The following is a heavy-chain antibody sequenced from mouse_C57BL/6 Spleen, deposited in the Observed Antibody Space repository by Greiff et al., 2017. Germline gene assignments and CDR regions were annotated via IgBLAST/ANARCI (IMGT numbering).Heavy chain of an antibody. CDR3: ASDYGSSYWYFDV. V-gene: IGHV1-72*01. CDR1: GYTFTSYW. CDR2: IDPNSGGT. J-gene: IGHJ1*03. D-gene: IGHD1-1*01. Sequence: QVQLQQPGAELVKPGASVKLSCKASGYTFTSYWMHWVKQRPGRGLQWIGRIDPNSGGTKYNEKFKSKATLTVDKPSSTAYMQLRSLTSEDSAVYYCASDYGSSYWYFDVWGTGTTVTVSS.